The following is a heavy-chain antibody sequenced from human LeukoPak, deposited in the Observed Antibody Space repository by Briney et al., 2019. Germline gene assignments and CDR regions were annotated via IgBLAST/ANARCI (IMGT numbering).Heavy chain of an antibody. CDR2: IHYSGST. CDR1: DGSISSYY. V-gene: IGHV4-59*01. Sequence: SETLSPTCSISDGSISSYYWNWIRQSPGKGLEWIGHIHYSGSTHYNPSLQSRVSISIDTSKNHFSLKLRSVTAVDTAVYYCARWGHFDTSGYFVVDYWGQGTLVTVSS. CDR3: ARWGHFDTSGYFVVDY. J-gene: IGHJ4*02. D-gene: IGHD3-22*01.